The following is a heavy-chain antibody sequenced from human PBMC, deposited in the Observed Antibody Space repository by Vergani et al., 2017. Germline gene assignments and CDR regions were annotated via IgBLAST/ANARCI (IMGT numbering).Heavy chain of an antibody. V-gene: IGHV3-11*06. Sequence: QVQLVESGGGLVKPGGSLRLSCAASGFTFSDYYMSWIRQAPGKGLEWVSYISSSSSYTNYADSVKGRFTISRDNAKNSLYLQMNSLRAEDTAVYYCARDLGYSYGGYYYYYMDVWGKGTTVTVSS. CDR3: ARDLGYSYGGYYYYYMDV. J-gene: IGHJ6*03. CDR1: GFTFSDYY. CDR2: ISSSSSYT. D-gene: IGHD5-18*01.